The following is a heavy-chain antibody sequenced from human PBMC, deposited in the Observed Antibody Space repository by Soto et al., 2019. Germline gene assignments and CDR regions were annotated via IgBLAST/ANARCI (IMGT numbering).Heavy chain of an antibody. CDR2: VIPVLFTA. CDR1: GGTFNSYA. D-gene: IGHD6-13*01. Sequence: QVRLVQSGAEVKIPGSSVKVSCKASGGTFNSYAISWVRQAPGQGREWMGGVIPVLFTANYAQKLQGRVTITADGSTSTAYMELSSLSSEDTAIYYCARELWQQVLRGSPPPYYYGMDVWGQGTTVTVSS. CDR3: ARELWQQVLRGSPPPYYYGMDV. V-gene: IGHV1-69*01. J-gene: IGHJ6*02.